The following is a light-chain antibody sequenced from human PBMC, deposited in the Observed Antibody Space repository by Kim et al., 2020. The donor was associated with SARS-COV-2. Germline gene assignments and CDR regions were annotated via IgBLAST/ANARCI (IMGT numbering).Light chain of an antibody. J-gene: IGLJ2*01. CDR3: ATWDDSLNGVV. CDR1: SSNIGSST. CDR2: NDN. Sequence: QSVLTQPPSASGTPGQRVTISCSGSSSNIGSSTMNWYQQLPGTAPNLLIYNDNQRPSGVPDRFSGSKSGTSASLAISGLQSDDEADYYCATWDDSLNGVVFGGGTQLTV. V-gene: IGLV1-44*01.